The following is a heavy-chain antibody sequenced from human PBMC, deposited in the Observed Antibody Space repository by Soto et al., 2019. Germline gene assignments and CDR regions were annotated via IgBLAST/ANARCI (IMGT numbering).Heavy chain of an antibody. CDR3: ARDGSGWPDAFDI. CDR1: GGSISSYY. Sequence: QVQLQESGPGLVKPSETLSLTCTVSGGSISSYYWSWNRQPPGKGLEWIGYIYYSGSTNYNPSLKSRVTISVDTSKNQFSLKLSSVTAADTAVYYCARDGSGWPDAFDIWGQGTMVTVSS. J-gene: IGHJ3*02. D-gene: IGHD6-19*01. CDR2: IYYSGST. V-gene: IGHV4-59*01.